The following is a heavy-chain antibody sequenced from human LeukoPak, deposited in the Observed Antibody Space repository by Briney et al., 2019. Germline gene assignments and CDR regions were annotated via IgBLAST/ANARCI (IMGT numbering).Heavy chain of an antibody. CDR1: GFTFSSYS. CDR2: ISSSSSYI. J-gene: IGHJ4*02. CDR3: AKIWAVAGTIFDY. V-gene: IGHV3-21*04. Sequence: GGSLRLSCAASGFTFSSYSMNWVRQAPGKGLEWVSSISSSSSYIYYADSVKGRFTISRDNSKNTLYLQMNSLRAEDTAVYYCAKIWAVAGTIFDYWGQGTLVTVSS. D-gene: IGHD6-19*01.